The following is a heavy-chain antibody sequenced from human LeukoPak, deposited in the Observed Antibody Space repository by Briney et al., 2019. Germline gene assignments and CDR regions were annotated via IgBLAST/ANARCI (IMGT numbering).Heavy chain of an antibody. Sequence: SQTLSLTCTVSGGSISSGGYYWSWIRQPPGKGLEWVGYIYHSGSTYYNPSLKSRVTISVDRSKNQFSLKLSSVTAADTAVYYCASTILGYCSGGSCYAHKVDYWGQGTLSPSPQ. CDR1: GGSISSGGYY. CDR2: IYHSGST. V-gene: IGHV4-30-2*01. J-gene: IGHJ4*02. D-gene: IGHD2-15*01. CDR3: ASTILGYCSGGSCYAHKVDY.